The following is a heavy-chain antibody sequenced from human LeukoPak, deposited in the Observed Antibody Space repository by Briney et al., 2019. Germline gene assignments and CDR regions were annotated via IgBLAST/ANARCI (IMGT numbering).Heavy chain of an antibody. CDR3: ARDRLEAVTDDDYFDY. CDR1: GFTFSNHG. CDR2: IWYDGSNK. V-gene: IGHV3-33*01. J-gene: IGHJ4*02. Sequence: GGSLRLSCAASGFTFSNHGMHWVRQAPGKGPEWVALIWYDGSNKYYGDSVKGRFTIPRDNSKNTVYLQMNSLRTEDTGVYYCARDRLEAVTDDDYFDYWGQGTLVTVSS. D-gene: IGHD2-21*02.